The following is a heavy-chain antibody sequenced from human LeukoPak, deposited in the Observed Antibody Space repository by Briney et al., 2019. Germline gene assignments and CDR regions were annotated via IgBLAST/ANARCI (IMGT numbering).Heavy chain of an antibody. D-gene: IGHD3-16*01. CDR3: ARDYTVYRYFDL. V-gene: IGHV3-48*01. J-gene: IGHJ2*01. Sequence: PGGSLRLSCAASGFTFSDYSMNWVRQAPGKGLEWVSYISSSSSTIYYADSVKGRFTISRDNAKSSLYLQMNSLTAEDTAVYYCARDYTVYRYFDLWGRGTLVTVSS. CDR1: GFTFSDYS. CDR2: ISSSSSTI.